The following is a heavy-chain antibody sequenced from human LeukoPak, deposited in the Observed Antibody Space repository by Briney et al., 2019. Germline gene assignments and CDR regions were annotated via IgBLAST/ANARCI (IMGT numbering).Heavy chain of an antibody. Sequence: GGSLRLSCAASGFTFSHYAMHWVRQAPGKGLEWVSGISWNSGSIGYADSVKGRFTISRDNAKNSLYLQMNSLRAEDTALYYCAAMAYYYYGMDVWGQGTTVTVSS. D-gene: IGHD2-8*01. CDR1: GFTFSHYA. J-gene: IGHJ6*02. CDR3: AAMAYYYYGMDV. CDR2: ISWNSGSI. V-gene: IGHV3-9*01.